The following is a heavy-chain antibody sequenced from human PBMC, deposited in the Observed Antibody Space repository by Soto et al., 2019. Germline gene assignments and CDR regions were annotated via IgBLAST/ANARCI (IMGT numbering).Heavy chain of an antibody. J-gene: IGHJ6*02. CDR1: CGSISSSNW. CDR2: IYHSGST. Sequence: PSETLSLTCAVSCGSISSSNWWSWVRQPPGKGLEWIGEIYHSGSTNYNPSLKSRVTISVDKSKNQFSLKLSSVTAADTAVYYCAREKLVPYYYYGMDVWGQGTTVTVSS. V-gene: IGHV4-4*02. D-gene: IGHD6-13*01. CDR3: AREKLVPYYYYGMDV.